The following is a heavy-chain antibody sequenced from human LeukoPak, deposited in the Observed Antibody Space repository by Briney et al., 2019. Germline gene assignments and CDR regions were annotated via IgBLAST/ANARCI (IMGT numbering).Heavy chain of an antibody. CDR3: ARGRGWIDP. CDR1: GYTFTNNW. J-gene: IGHJ5*02. V-gene: IGHV3-7*01. Sequence: GGSLRLSCEASGYTFTNNWMTWFRQAPGEGLEWVANVNEDGSEQNYLDSVKGRFTISRDNAKNSVYLQMNNLRVEETAVYYCARGRGWIDPWGQGTLVTVSS. D-gene: IGHD5-24*01. CDR2: VNEDGSEQ.